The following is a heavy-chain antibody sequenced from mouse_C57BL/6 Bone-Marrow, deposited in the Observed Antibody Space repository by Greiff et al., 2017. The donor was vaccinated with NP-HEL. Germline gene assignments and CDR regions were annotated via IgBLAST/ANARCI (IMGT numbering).Heavy chain of an antibody. CDR2: IWGDGST. V-gene: IGHV2-3*01. J-gene: IGHJ1*03. D-gene: IGHD1-1*01. CDR1: GFSLTSYG. CDR3: AKDGSSYWYFDV. Sequence: VKLMESGPGLVAPSHCLSITCTVSGFSLTSYGVSWVRQPPGKGLEWLGVIWGDGSTNYHSALISRLSISKDNSKSQVFLKLNSLQTDDTATYYCAKDGSSYWYFDVWGTGTTVTVSS.